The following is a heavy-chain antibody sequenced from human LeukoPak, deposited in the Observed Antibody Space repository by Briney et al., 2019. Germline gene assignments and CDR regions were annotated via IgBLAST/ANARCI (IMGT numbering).Heavy chain of an antibody. J-gene: IGHJ4*02. V-gene: IGHV3-23*01. CDR1: GFIFSNYA. CDR3: AKWGDYDVLTGYYVSDF. Sequence: GSLRLSCAASGFIFSNYAMYWVRQAPGKGLEWVSAISGRSGSTYYAGSVKGRFTISRDSSKNTLYLQMNSLRADDTAVYYCAKWGDYDVLTGYYVSDFWGQGTLVTVSS. CDR2: ISGRSGST. D-gene: IGHD3-9*01.